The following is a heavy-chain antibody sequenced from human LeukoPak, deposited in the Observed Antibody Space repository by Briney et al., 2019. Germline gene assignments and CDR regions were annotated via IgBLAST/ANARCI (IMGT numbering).Heavy chain of an antibody. CDR1: GGSISSSSYC. D-gene: IGHD2-2*01. CDR2: VYYSGST. V-gene: IGHV4-39*01. CDR3: ARRGGYCSSTSCYRGSTFDY. J-gene: IGHJ4*02. Sequence: SETLSLTCTVPGGSISSSSYCWGWIRQPPGKGLEWIGSVYYSGSTYYNPSLKSRVTISVDTSKNQFSPKLSSVTAADTAVYYCARRGGYCSSTSCYRGSTFDYWGQGTLVTVSS.